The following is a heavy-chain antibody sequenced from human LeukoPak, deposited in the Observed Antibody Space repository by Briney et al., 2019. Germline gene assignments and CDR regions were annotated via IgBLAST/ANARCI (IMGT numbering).Heavy chain of an antibody. CDR3: AKSFGPVIAAAGTGAD. D-gene: IGHD6-13*01. J-gene: IGHJ4*02. V-gene: IGHV3-23*01. CDR1: GFTFSSYA. CDR2: ISGSGSST. Sequence: GGSLRLSCAASGFTFSSYAMSWVRQAPGKGLEWVSIISGSGSSTDYADSVKGRFTISRDNSKNTLYLQMNSLRAEDTAVYYCAKSFGPVIAAAGTGADWGQGTLVTVSS.